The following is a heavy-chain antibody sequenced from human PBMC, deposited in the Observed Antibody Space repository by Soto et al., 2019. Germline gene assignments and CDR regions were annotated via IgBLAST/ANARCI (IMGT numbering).Heavy chain of an antibody. CDR1: GFSFTTAGVA. V-gene: IGHV2-5*01. Sequence: SGPTLVNPPQTLTLTCTFSGFSFTTAGVAVGWISQTPGVALEWLTLIYYNDDRRFSPSLKTRLTITGDTSKNQVVLSLTNVDPGDTATYFCAHSDGGYEIIYFDFWGQGIPVTVSS. CDR2: IYYNDDR. D-gene: IGHD5-12*01. CDR3: AHSDGGYEIIYFDF. J-gene: IGHJ4*02.